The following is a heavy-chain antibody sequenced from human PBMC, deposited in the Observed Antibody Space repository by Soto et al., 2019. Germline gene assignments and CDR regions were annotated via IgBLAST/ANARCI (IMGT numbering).Heavy chain of an antibody. CDR2: IKSKTDGGTT. CDR1: GFTFSNAW. CDR3: TTADAMDYYYINGMDV. J-gene: IGHJ6*02. Sequence: GGSLRLSCAASGFTFSNAWMSWVRQAPGKGLEWVGRIKSKTDGGTTDYAAPVKGRFTISRDDSKNTLYLQMNSLKTEDTAVYYCTTADAMDYYYINGMDVWGQGTTVTVSS. V-gene: IGHV3-15*01.